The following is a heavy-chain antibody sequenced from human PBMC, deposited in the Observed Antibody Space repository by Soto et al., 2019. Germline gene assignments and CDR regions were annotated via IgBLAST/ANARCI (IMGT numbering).Heavy chain of an antibody. Sequence: QITLKESGPTLVKPTETLTLTCTFSGFSLSTAGVGVGWIRQPPGKALEWLALIYWDGYKRYIPSLKNRLTITEDTSKNQVVLTMTNMDPVDTATYYCGHTSYWSGTYYERELDYWGQGTLVTLSS. J-gene: IGHJ4*02. CDR3: GHTSYWSGTYYERELDY. CDR2: IYWDGYK. V-gene: IGHV2-5*02. D-gene: IGHD3-10*01. CDR1: GFSLSTAGVG.